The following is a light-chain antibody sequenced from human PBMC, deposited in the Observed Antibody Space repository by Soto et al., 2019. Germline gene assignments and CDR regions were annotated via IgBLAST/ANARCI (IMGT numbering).Light chain of an antibody. CDR3: QKYSTYPWT. J-gene: IGKJ1*01. CDR1: QTIITL. CDR2: KAS. Sequence: DIQMTQSPSTLSASVGDRVTITCRASQTIITLLAWYQQRPGKAPNLLIYKASSLESGVPSRCSGRGSWTEFPLTISSLAPDDFATYFCQKYSTYPWTFGQGTKVEVK. V-gene: IGKV1-5*03.